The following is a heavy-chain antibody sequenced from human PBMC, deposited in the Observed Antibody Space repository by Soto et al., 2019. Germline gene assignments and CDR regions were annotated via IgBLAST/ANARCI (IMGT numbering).Heavy chain of an antibody. CDR2: IIPIFGTA. CDR1: GGTFSSYA. D-gene: IGHD3-22*01. Sequence: QVQLVQSGAEVKKPGSSVKVSCKASGGTFSSYAISWVRQAPGQGLEWMGGIIPIFGTANYAQKFQGRVTITADESTRTAYMELSSLRSEDTAVYYCARKHFTPYYYDSSGYPPGGVFDYWGQGTLVTVSS. J-gene: IGHJ4*02. CDR3: ARKHFTPYYYDSSGYPPGGVFDY. V-gene: IGHV1-69*01.